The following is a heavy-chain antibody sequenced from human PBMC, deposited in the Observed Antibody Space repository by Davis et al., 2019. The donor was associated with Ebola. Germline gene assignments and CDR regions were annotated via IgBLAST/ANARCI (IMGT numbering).Heavy chain of an antibody. V-gene: IGHV1-2*02. J-gene: IGHJ4*02. CDR3: ARSSDGYNHFDY. CDR2: INPNSGGT. Sequence: ASVKVSCKASVYTFTGYYMHWVRQAPGQGLEWMGWINPNSGGTNYAQKFQGRVTMTRDTSISTAYMELSRLRSDDTAVYYCARSSDGYNHFDYWGQGTLVTVYS. D-gene: IGHD5-24*01. CDR1: VYTFTGYY.